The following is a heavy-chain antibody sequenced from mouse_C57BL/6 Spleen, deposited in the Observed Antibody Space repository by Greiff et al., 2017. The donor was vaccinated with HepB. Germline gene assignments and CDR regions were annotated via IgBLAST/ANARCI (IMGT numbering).Heavy chain of an antibody. Sequence: QVQLQQPGTELVKPGASVKLSCKASGYTFTSYWMHWVKQRPGQGLEWIGNINPSNGGTNYNEKFKSKATLTVDKSTSTAYMQFSSLTSEDSAVYYGAKSLYDYDGGAWFAYWGQGTLVTVSA. J-gene: IGHJ3*01. CDR2: INPSNGGT. V-gene: IGHV1-53*01. D-gene: IGHD2-4*01. CDR1: GYTFTSYW. CDR3: AKSLYDYDGGAWFAY.